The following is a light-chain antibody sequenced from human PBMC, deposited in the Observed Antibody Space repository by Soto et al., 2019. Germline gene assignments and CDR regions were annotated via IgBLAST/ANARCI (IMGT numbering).Light chain of an antibody. V-gene: IGKV1-39*01. CDR2: AAS. CDR3: QQYDSYPLT. Sequence: DIQMTQSPSSLSASVGDRVIITCRTSQSISNYLNWYQHKPGKAPKVLISAASNLQSGVPSRFSGSGSGTEFTLTISSLQPEDFATYYCQQYDSYPLTFGGGTKVDIK. J-gene: IGKJ4*01. CDR1: QSISNY.